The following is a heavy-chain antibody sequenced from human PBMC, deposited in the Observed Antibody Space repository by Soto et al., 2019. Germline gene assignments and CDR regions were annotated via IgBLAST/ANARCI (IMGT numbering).Heavy chain of an antibody. V-gene: IGHV3-23*01. CDR2: ISGSGGST. D-gene: IGHD6-13*01. J-gene: IGHJ4*02. CDR1: GFTFSTFA. CDR3: AKSYSSNWYDYFDY. Sequence: GGSLRLSCAASGFTFSTFAMSWVRQAPGKGLEWVSAISGSGGSTYYADSVKGRFTISRDISKNTLYLQMNSLRAEDTALYYCAKSYSSNWYDYFDYWGQGTLVTVSS.